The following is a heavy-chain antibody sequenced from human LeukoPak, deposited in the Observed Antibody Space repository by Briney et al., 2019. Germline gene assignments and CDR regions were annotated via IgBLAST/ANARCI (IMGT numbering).Heavy chain of an antibody. D-gene: IGHD3-9*01. Sequence: SVKVSCKASGGTFSSYAISWVRQAPGQGLEWMGGIIPIFGTANYAQKFQGRVTITADESTSTAYMELSSLRSEDTAVYYCARGGLRYFDCLLDAEYFQHWGQGTLVTASS. CDR3: ARGGLRYFDCLLDAEYFQH. J-gene: IGHJ1*01. CDR2: IIPIFGTA. CDR1: GGTFSSYA. V-gene: IGHV1-69*13.